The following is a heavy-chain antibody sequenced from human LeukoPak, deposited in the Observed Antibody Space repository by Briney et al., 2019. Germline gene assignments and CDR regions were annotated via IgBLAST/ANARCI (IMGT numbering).Heavy chain of an antibody. D-gene: IGHD5-18*01. Sequence: GGSLRLSCAASGFTVSSNYMSWVRQAPGKGLEWVSVIYSGGSTYYADSVKGRFTISGDNSKNTLYLQMNSLRAEDTAVYYCASYTAMERDDAFDIWGQGTMVTVSS. CDR2: IYSGGST. CDR3: ASYTAMERDDAFDI. CDR1: GFTVSSNY. V-gene: IGHV3-53*01. J-gene: IGHJ3*02.